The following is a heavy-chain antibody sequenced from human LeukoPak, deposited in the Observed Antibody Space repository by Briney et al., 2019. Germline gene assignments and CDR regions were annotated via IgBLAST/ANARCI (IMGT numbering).Heavy chain of an antibody. V-gene: IGHV1-69*05. J-gene: IGHJ4*02. CDR1: GGTFSSYA. CDR3: ARTGDYYDSSGYYYFDY. CDR2: IIPIFGTA. D-gene: IGHD3-22*01. Sequence: SVKVSCKASGGTFSSYAISWVRQAPGQGLEWMGGIIPIFGTANYAQKLQGRVTVTTDESTSTAYMELSSLRSEDTAVYYCARTGDYYDSSGYYYFDYWGQGTLVTVSS.